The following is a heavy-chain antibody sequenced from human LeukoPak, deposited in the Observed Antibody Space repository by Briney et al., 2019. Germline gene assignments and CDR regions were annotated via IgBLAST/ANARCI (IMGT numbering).Heavy chain of an antibody. V-gene: IGHV3-23*01. CDR1: GFSFA. D-gene: IGHD3-9*01. Sequence: PGGSLRLSCAASGFSFAMHWVRQAPGTSLEWVSLITWDGGNTYYADSVKGRFTISRDNSKNTLYLQMNSLRAEDTAVYYCPKGRYHHEDYWGQGTLVTVSS. CDR2: ITWDGGNT. J-gene: IGHJ4*02. CDR3: PKGRYHHEDY.